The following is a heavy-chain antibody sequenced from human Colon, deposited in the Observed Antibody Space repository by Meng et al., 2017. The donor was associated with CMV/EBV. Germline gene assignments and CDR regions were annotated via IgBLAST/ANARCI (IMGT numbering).Heavy chain of an antibody. CDR3: ATVHKVIG. J-gene: IGHJ4*02. Sequence: LSGAASGFTVSNTWMNWVRQAPGKGLEWVGRIKVKTDGVTTDYAAPVKGRFTISRDDSRNTLYLQMSGLKTEDTAVYYCATVHKVIGWGQGTLVTVSS. CDR2: IKVKTDGVTT. D-gene: IGHD3-10*01. V-gene: IGHV3-15*07. CDR1: GFTVSNTW.